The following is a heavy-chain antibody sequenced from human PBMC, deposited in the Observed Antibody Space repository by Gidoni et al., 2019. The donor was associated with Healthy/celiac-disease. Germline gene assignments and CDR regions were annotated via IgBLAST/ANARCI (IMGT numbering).Heavy chain of an antibody. V-gene: IGHV3-30*18. CDR2: ISYDGSNK. D-gene: IGHD4-17*01. Sequence: QVQLVESGGGVVQPGRSLRLSCAAPGFTFSSYGMHWVRQAPGKGLEWVAVISYDGSNKYYADSVKGRFTISRDNSKNTLYLQMNSLRAEDTAVYYCAKDGGDHYGDYSVYFQHWGQGTLVTVSS. CDR1: GFTFSSYG. J-gene: IGHJ1*01. CDR3: AKDGGDHYGDYSVYFQH.